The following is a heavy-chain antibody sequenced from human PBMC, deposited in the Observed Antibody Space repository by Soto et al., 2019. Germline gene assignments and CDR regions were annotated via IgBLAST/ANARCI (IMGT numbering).Heavy chain of an antibody. Sequence: PGGSLRLSCAASGFTFSSYSMNWVRQAPGKGLEWVSSISSSSSYIYYADSVKGRFTISRDNAKNSLYLQMNSLRAEDTAVYYCARDYYGPGSHFPFFVYWGQATLVTVSS. CDR3: ARDYYGPGSHFPFFVY. CDR2: ISSSSSYI. V-gene: IGHV3-21*01. J-gene: IGHJ4*02. D-gene: IGHD3-10*01. CDR1: GFTFSSYS.